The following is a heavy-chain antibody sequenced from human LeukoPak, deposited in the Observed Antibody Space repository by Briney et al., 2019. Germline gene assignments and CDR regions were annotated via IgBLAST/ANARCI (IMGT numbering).Heavy chain of an antibody. CDR2: ISAYNGNT. CDR1: GYSFPSYG. D-gene: IGHD1-26*01. Sequence: ASVKVSCKASGYSFPSYGISWMRQAPGQGLEWMGWISAYNGNTKYAQKLQGRVTMTTDTSTTTVYMELRSLRSDDTAVYYCARGVGRLSGSYPNYYMDVWGKGTTVTVSS. J-gene: IGHJ6*03. V-gene: IGHV1-18*01. CDR3: ARGVGRLSGSYPNYYMDV.